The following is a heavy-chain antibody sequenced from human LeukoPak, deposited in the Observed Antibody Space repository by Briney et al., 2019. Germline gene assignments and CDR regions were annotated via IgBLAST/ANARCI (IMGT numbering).Heavy chain of an antibody. D-gene: IGHD1-26*01. CDR2: ISAYNGDT. Sequence: GASVKVSCKASGYTFTSYGINWVRQAPGQGLEWMGWISAYNGDTNYAQKLQGRVTMTTDTSTSTAYMELRSLRSDDTAVYYCARIVGAFGGGPDNWFDPWGQGTLVTVSS. CDR3: ARIVGAFGGGPDNWFDP. J-gene: IGHJ5*02. V-gene: IGHV1-18*01. CDR1: GYTFTSYG.